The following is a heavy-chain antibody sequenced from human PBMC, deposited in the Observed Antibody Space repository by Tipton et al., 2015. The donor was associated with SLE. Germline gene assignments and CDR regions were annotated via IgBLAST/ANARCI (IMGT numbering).Heavy chain of an antibody. J-gene: IGHJ3*01. CDR3: AGDPLGTGDYAFDF. CDR2: INENGRSI. CDR1: GFTFSSYW. V-gene: IGHV3-74*01. Sequence: GSLRLSCVASGFTFSSYWMHWVRQAPGKGLVWVSGINENGRSISYADSVKGRFTISRDNAKNTLYLQMTSLRVEDTAVYYCAGDPLGTGDYAFDFWGQGTKVTVSS. D-gene: IGHD7-27*01.